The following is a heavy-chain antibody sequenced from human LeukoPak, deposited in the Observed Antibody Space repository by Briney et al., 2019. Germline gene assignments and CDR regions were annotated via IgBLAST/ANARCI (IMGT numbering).Heavy chain of an antibody. D-gene: IGHD3-3*01. CDR3: AREGFGVVIWFISDGMDV. Sequence: PGGSLRLSCAASGFTFSSYRMNWVRQAPGKGLEWVSFISSSSSYIYYADSVKGRFTISRDNAKNSLYLQMNSLRAEDTAVYYCAREGFGVVIWFISDGMDVWGQGTTVTVSS. J-gene: IGHJ6*02. V-gene: IGHV3-21*01. CDR2: ISSSSSYI. CDR1: GFTFSSYR.